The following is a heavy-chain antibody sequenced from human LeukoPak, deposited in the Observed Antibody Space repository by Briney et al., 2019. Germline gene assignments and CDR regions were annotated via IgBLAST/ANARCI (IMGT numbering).Heavy chain of an antibody. CDR2: IRSKAYGGTT. CDR1: GFTFSNYA. V-gene: IGHV3-49*03. D-gene: IGHD2-21*01. J-gene: IGHJ4*02. Sequence: AGGSRRLSCAASGFTFSNYAMSWFRQAPGKGLEWVGFIRSKAYGGTTEYAASVKGRFTISRDDSKSIAYLQMNSLKTEDTAVYYCTRDDSGGDIDYWGQGTLVTVSS. CDR3: TRDDSGGDIDY.